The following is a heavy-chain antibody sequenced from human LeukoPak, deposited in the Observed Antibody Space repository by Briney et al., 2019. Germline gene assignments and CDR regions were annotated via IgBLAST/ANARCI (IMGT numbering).Heavy chain of an antibody. CDR3: AREGTRNIAVAGTNDY. CDR2: ISSSSSSK. V-gene: IGHV3-48*01. Sequence: GGSLRLSCAASGFTLSSYGMNWVRQAPGKGLEWVSYISSSSSSKYYADSVKGRFTISRDNAKNSLYLQMNSLRAEDTAVYYCAREGTRNIAVAGTNDYWGQGTLVTVSS. CDR1: GFTLSSYG. D-gene: IGHD6-19*01. J-gene: IGHJ4*02.